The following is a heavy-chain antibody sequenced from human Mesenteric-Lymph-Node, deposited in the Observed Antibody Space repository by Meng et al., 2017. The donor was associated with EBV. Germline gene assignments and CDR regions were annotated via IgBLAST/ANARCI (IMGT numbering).Heavy chain of an antibody. CDR3: ARASYGSGSPLGESWFDP. D-gene: IGHD3-10*01. Sequence: GPLQGSGPGLVKPSQTLSLTCTVSGGSISSGGYYWSWIRQHPGKGLEWIGYIHDSGSTYYNPSLKSRVTISADTSKNQFSLKLSSVTAADTAVYYCARASYGSGSPLGESWFDPWGQGTLVTVSS. V-gene: IGHV4-31*03. CDR1: GGSISSGGYY. J-gene: IGHJ5*02. CDR2: IHDSGST.